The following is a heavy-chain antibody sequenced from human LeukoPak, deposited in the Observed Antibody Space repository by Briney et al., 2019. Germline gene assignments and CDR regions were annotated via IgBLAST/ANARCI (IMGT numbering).Heavy chain of an antibody. CDR1: KFNVSTNY. J-gene: IGHJ1*01. CDR3: ATDPYGSGSYSSSEYFQH. V-gene: IGHV3-66*01. CDR2: IYSDSST. Sequence: PGGSLRLSCAASKFNVSTNYMSWVRQAPGKGLEWVSIIYSDSSTYYTDSVKGRFTISRDNSKNTLFLQMNSLRAEDSAVYYCATDPYGSGSYSSSEYFQHWGQGTLVTVSS. D-gene: IGHD3-10*01.